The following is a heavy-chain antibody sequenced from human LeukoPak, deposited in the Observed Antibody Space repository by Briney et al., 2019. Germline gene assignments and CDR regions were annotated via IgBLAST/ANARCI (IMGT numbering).Heavy chain of an antibody. CDR2: MNPNSVKT. CDR1: GYTFTGYY. CDR3: ATDYSDYSLDY. J-gene: IGHJ4*02. Sequence: EASVKVSCKASGYTFTGYYMHWVRQAPGQGLEWMGWMNPNSVKTGYAQKFQGRVTMTRNTSISTAYMELSSLRSEDTAVYYCATDYSDYSLDYWGQGTLVTVSS. D-gene: IGHD4-11*01. V-gene: IGHV1-8*02.